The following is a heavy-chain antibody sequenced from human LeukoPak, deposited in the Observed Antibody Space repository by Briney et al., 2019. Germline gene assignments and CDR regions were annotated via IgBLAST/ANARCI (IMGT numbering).Heavy chain of an antibody. V-gene: IGHV4-34*01. CDR3: ARRGSGLDWFDP. J-gene: IGHJ5*02. CDR1: DGSLINYY. D-gene: IGHD6-19*01. CDR2: ISHGGIT. Sequence: TPSETLSLTCGVYDGSLINYYCHWIRQAPGKGLEWIGEISHGGITKHNPSLKSRVTMSQDTSKNQFSLDLNSVTAADTAVYYCARRGSGLDWFDPWGQGTLVTVSS.